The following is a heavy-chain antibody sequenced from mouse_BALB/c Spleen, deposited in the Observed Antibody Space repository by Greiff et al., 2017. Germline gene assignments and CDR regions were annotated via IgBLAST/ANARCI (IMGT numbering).Heavy chain of an antibody. CDR2: IYPSDSYT. J-gene: IGHJ2*01. CDR1: GYTFTSYW. D-gene: IGHD1-1*02. V-gene: IGHV1-69*02. CDR3: TRFNGDFFDY. Sequence: QVQLQQPGAELVRPGASVKLSCKASGYTFTSYWINWVKQRPGQGLEWIGNIYPSDSYTNYNQKFKDKATLTVDKSSSTAYMQLSSPTSEDSAVYYCTRFNGDFFDYWGQGTTLTVSS.